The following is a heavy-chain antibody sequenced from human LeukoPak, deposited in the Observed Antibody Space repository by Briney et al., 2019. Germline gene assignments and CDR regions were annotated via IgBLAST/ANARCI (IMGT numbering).Heavy chain of an antibody. V-gene: IGHV4-39*01. CDR2: IYYSGST. Sequence: PSETLSLTCTVSGGSISSSSYYWGWIRQPPGKGPEGIGSIYYSGSTYYNPSLKSRVTISVDTSKNQFSLKLGSVTAADTTAYYCAGRGWLPQRGYFDYWGQGTLVTVSS. CDR1: GGSISSSSYY. CDR3: AGRGWLPQRGYFDY. D-gene: IGHD6-19*01. J-gene: IGHJ4*02.